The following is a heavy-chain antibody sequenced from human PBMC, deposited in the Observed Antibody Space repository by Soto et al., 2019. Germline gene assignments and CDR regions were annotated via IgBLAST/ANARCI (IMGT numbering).Heavy chain of an antibody. Sequence: ASVKVSCKASGYTFTSYDINWVRQATGQGLEWMGWMNPNSGTTGYAQKFQGRVTMTRNTSISTAYMELSSLRSEDTAVYYCARGGEGVGEWLFYNYYYGMDVWGQGTTVTVSS. CDR3: ARGGEGVGEWLFYNYYYGMDV. V-gene: IGHV1-8*01. CDR1: GYTFTSYD. D-gene: IGHD3-3*01. J-gene: IGHJ6*02. CDR2: MNPNSGTT.